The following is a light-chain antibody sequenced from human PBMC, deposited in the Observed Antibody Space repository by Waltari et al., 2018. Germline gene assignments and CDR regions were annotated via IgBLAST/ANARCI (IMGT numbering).Light chain of an antibody. Sequence: EIVLTQSPDTLSLSPGDRAALSCRASQSLSSSYLAWYQQKPGQAPRLLIYGASSRATGIPDRFCGSGSETDFTLTISRLEPEDFAVYYCQQYDSTPYTFGQGTKLEIK. CDR1: QSLSSSY. CDR2: GAS. V-gene: IGKV3-20*01. CDR3: QQYDSTPYT. J-gene: IGKJ2*01.